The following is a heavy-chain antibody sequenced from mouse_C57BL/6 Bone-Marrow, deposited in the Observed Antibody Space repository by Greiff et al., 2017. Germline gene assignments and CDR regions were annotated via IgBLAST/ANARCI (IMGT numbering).Heavy chain of an antibody. CDR1: GYAFSSSW. J-gene: IGHJ1*03. Sequence: QVQLKQSGPELVKPGASVKISCKASGYAFSSSWMNWVKQRPGKGLEWIGRIYPGDGDTNYNGTFKGKATLTADKSSSTAYMQLSSLTSEDSAVYFCAGTTVVASDWYFDVWGTGTTVTVSS. CDR3: AGTTVVASDWYFDV. V-gene: IGHV1-82*01. CDR2: IYPGDGDT. D-gene: IGHD1-1*01.